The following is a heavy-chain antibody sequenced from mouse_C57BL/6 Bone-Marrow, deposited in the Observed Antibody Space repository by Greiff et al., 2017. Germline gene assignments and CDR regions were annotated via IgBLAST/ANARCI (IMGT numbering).Heavy chain of an antibody. Sequence: EVKLMESGPGLVKPSQSLSLTCSVTGYSITSGYYWNWIRQFPGNKLEWMGYISYDGSNNYNPSLKNRISITRDTSKNQFFLKLNSVTTEDTATYYCARVDYGSSYGDFDYWGQGTTLTVSS. CDR2: ISYDGSN. J-gene: IGHJ2*01. CDR3: ARVDYGSSYGDFDY. D-gene: IGHD1-1*01. V-gene: IGHV3-6*01. CDR1: GYSITSGYY.